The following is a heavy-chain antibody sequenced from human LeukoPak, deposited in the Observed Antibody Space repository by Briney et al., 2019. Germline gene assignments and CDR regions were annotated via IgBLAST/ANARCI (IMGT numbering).Heavy chain of an antibody. Sequence: PSETLSLTCAVYGGSFSGYYWSWIRQPPGKGLEWIGEINHSGSTNYNPSLKSRVTISVDTSKNQFSLKLSSVTAADTAVYYCASRGPGCDDYWGQGTLVTVPS. CDR1: GGSFSGYY. V-gene: IGHV4-34*01. J-gene: IGHJ4*02. CDR2: INHSGST. CDR3: ASRGPGCDDY. D-gene: IGHD2-21*02.